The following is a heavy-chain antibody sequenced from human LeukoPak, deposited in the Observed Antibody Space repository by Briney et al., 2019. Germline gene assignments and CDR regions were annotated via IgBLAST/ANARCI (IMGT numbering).Heavy chain of an antibody. CDR1: GFTFSSYA. CDR3: AKSFGDYGDYVSPFGY. D-gene: IGHD4-17*01. CDR2: ISGSGGST. Sequence: GGSLRLSCAVSGFTFSSYAMSWVRQAPGKGLEWVSAISGSGGSTYYADSVKGRFTISRDNSKNTLYLQMNSLRAEDTAVYYCAKSFGDYGDYVSPFGYWGQGTLVTVSS. V-gene: IGHV3-23*01. J-gene: IGHJ4*02.